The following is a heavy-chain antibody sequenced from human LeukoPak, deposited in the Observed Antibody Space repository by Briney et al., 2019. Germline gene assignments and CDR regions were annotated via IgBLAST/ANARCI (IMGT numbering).Heavy chain of an antibody. Sequence: PGGSLRLSCAASGFTFSSYGMHWVRQAQRQGLERVAVISYDGSNKYYADSVKGRFTISRDNSKNTLYLQMNSLRAEDTAVYYCAKERTPHDYGPGSYYAGTFDYWGQGTLVTVSS. D-gene: IGHD3-10*01. J-gene: IGHJ4*02. CDR2: ISYDGSNK. CDR3: AKERTPHDYGPGSYYAGTFDY. CDR1: GFTFSSYG. V-gene: IGHV3-30*18.